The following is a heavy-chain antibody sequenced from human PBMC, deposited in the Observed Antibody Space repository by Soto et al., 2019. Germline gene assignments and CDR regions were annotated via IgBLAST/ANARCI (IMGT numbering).Heavy chain of an antibody. J-gene: IGHJ6*02. D-gene: IGHD6-6*01. V-gene: IGHV3-15*07. Sequence: GGSLRLSCAASGFTFSNAWMNWVRQAPGKGLEWVGRIKSKTDGGTTDYAAPVKGRFTISRDDSKNTLYLQMNSLKTEDTAVYYCTTETVPNYYYYGMDVWGQGTTVTVSS. CDR1: GFTFSNAW. CDR3: TTETVPNYYYYGMDV. CDR2: IKSKTDGGTT.